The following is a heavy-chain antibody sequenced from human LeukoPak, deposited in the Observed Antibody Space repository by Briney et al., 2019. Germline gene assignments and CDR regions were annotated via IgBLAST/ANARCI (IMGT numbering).Heavy chain of an antibody. Sequence: PGGSLRLSCAASGFTFSSYGMHWVRQAPGKGLEWVAFIRYDGSNKYYADSVKGRFTISRDNSKNTLYLQMNSLRAEDTAVYYCAKDVGYEPQYFQHWGQGTLVTVSS. V-gene: IGHV3-30*02. J-gene: IGHJ1*01. CDR2: IRYDGSNK. D-gene: IGHD5-12*01. CDR1: GFTFSSYG. CDR3: AKDVGYEPQYFQH.